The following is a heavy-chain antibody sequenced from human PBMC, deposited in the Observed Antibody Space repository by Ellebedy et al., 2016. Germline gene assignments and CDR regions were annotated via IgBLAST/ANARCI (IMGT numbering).Heavy chain of an antibody. CDR3: AKWNADWNAYDV. CDR1: GGSVSTDY. J-gene: IGHJ3*01. Sequence: SETLSLTCYVSGGSVSTDYWNWIRRPPGKGLEWIGYVFHTGTAHYNPSLQSRVTMSVDTSKSQLSLRLTSVTAADTAVYYCAKWNADWNAYDVWGQGTMVTVSS. CDR2: VFHTGTA. D-gene: IGHD1-1*01. V-gene: IGHV4-59*02.